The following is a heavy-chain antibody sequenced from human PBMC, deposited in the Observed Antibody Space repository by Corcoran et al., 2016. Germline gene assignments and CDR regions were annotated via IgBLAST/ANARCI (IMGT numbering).Heavy chain of an antibody. D-gene: IGHD2-2*02. Sequence: QVQLVQSGAEVKKPGSSVKVSCKASGGTFSNYAISWVRQAPGQGLEWMGGIIPIFGTANYAQKFQGRVTITADESTSTAYMELSSLRSEDTAVYYCARRYCSSTSCYSWFDPWGQGTVVTVSS. J-gene: IGHJ5*02. CDR1: GGTFSNYA. CDR3: ARRYCSSTSCYSWFDP. CDR2: IIPIFGTA. V-gene: IGHV1-69*01.